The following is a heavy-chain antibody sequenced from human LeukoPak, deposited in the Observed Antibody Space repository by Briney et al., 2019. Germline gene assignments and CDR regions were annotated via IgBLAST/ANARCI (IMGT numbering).Heavy chain of an antibody. D-gene: IGHD2-2*01. V-gene: IGHV4-59*01. J-gene: IGHJ5*02. Sequence: PSETLSLTCTVSGGSISGYYWSWIRQPPGKGLEWSGYIYYSGSTNYNPSLKSRVTISVDTSKNQFSLKLSSVTAADTAVYYCARATQYQLINWFDPWGQGTLVTVSS. CDR3: ARATQYQLINWFDP. CDR1: GGSISGYY. CDR2: IYYSGST.